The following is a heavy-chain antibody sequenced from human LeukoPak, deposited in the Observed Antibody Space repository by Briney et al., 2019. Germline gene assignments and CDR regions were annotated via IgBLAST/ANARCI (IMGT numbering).Heavy chain of an antibody. D-gene: IGHD4-17*01. CDR1: GYTFTSYD. CDR3: ARGGSLRDGDNGIDY. Sequence: ASVKVSCKASGYTFTSYDINWVRQATGQGLEWMGWMNPNGGNTGYAQKFQGRVTMTRNTSISTAYMELSSLRSEETAVYYCARGGSLRDGDNGIDYWGQGTLVTVSS. J-gene: IGHJ4*02. V-gene: IGHV1-8*01. CDR2: MNPNGGNT.